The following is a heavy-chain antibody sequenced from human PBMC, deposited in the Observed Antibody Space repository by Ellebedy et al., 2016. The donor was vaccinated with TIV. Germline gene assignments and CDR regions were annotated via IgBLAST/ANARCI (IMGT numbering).Heavy chain of an antibody. V-gene: IGHV4-59*08. J-gene: IGHJ4*02. CDR1: GGSISSSF. CDR3: ARQDYDILTGYYTHLDS. CDR2: VYNSGNT. Sequence: SETLSLTCTVSGGSISSSFWNWIRQPPGKALEWIGYVYNSGNTNYNPSLKSRVTFSVDMSKNQFSLKLSPVTAADTAVYYCARQDYDILTGYYTHLDSWGQGTLVTVSS. D-gene: IGHD3-9*01.